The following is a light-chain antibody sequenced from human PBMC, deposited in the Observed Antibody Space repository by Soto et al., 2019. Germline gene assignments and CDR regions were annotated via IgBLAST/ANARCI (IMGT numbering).Light chain of an antibody. CDR3: ATWDDSLNGYV. CDR2: SSN. J-gene: IGLJ1*01. V-gene: IGLV1-44*01. CDR1: NSNIGSNT. Sequence: QSVLTQPPSASGTPGQRVTISCSGSNSNIGSNTVNWSQHLPGTAPKLLIYSSNQRPSGVPDRFSGSKSGTSASLAISGLQSEDEADYYCATWDDSLNGYVFGTGTKVTVL.